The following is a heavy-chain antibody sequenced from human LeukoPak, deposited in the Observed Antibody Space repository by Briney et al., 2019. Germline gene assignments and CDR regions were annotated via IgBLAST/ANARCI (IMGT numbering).Heavy chain of an antibody. V-gene: IGHV4-31*03. CDR3: AGGLTGTHWGHFDY. CDR1: GGSISSGGYY. D-gene: IGHD1-20*01. CDR2: IYYSGST. Sequence: SETLSLTCTVSGGSISSGGYYWSWIRQHPGKGLEWIGYIYYSGSTYYNPSLKSRVTISVDTSKNQFSLKLSSVTAADTAVYYCAGGLTGTHWGHFDYWGQGTLVTVSS. J-gene: IGHJ4*02.